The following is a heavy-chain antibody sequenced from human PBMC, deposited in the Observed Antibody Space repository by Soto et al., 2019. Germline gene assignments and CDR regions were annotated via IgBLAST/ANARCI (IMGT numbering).Heavy chain of an antibody. Sequence: QITLNESGPTQVKPRQTLTLTCTFSGFSLTTSGVGVGLIRQSPGKAPAWLSLIYWDDDKRYSPSLKSRLTITKDTSKNQVVLTLADLDPADTATYYCAHRVLRTVFGLVTTTAIYFDFWGQGTPVAVSS. CDR3: AHRVLRTVFGLVTTTAIYFDF. CDR1: GFSLTTSGVG. V-gene: IGHV2-5*02. CDR2: IYWDDDK. D-gene: IGHD3-3*01. J-gene: IGHJ4*02.